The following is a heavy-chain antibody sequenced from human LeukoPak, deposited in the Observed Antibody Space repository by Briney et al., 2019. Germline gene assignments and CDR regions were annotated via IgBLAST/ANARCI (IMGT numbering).Heavy chain of an antibody. CDR1: GFTFGSYA. D-gene: IGHD5-18*01. CDR3: AKGDTAMVTGPYYYYYYGMDV. CDR2: IGGSGGST. J-gene: IGHJ6*02. Sequence: GGSRRLSCAASGFTFGSYAMSWVRQAPGKGLEWVSAIGGSGGSTYYADSVKGRFTISRDNSKNTLYLQMNSLRAEDTAVYYCAKGDTAMVTGPYYYYYYGMDVWGQGTTVTVSS. V-gene: IGHV3-23*01.